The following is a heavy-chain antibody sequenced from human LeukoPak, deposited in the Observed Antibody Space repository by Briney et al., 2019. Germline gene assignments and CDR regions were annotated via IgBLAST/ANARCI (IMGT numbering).Heavy chain of an antibody. V-gene: IGHV1-18*01. CDR2: ISAYNGNT. CDR1: GYTFTSYG. CDR3: ARAVHAAGTYYYYYGMDV. J-gene: IGHJ6*02. Sequence: ASLKVSCKASGYTFTSYGISWVRQAPGQGLEWMGWISAYNGNTNYAQKLQGRVTMTTDTSTSTAYMELRSLRSDDTAVYYCARAVHAAGTYYYYYGMDVWGQGTTVTVSS. D-gene: IGHD6-19*01.